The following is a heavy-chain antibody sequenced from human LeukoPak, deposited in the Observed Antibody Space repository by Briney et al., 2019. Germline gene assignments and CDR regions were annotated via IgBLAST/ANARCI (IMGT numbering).Heavy chain of an antibody. V-gene: IGHV3-48*04. CDR1: GFTVSSYA. Sequence: GGSLRFSCAASGFTVSSYAMNWVRQAPGKGLEWVSYISSSGSTIYYADSVKGRFTISRDNAKNSLYLQMNSLRAEDTAVYYCARHGSGSLGRYYMDVWGKGTTVTISS. CDR2: ISSSGSTI. D-gene: IGHD3-10*01. CDR3: ARHGSGSLGRYYMDV. J-gene: IGHJ6*03.